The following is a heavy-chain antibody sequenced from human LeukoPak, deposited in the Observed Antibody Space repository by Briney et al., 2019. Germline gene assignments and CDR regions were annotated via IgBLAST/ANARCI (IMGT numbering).Heavy chain of an antibody. V-gene: IGHV3-23*01. CDR1: GFTFSTYA. CDR3: AKDESGDCSSTRCYKWFDP. CDR2: INDSGEST. D-gene: IGHD2-2*02. Sequence: GGSLRLSCAASGFTFSTYAMTWVRQAPGKGLEWVSTINDSGESTYYADSVKGRFTISRDNSKNTLYVQMNSLRGVDTAVYYCAKDESGDCSSTRCYKWFDPWGQGTLVTVSS. J-gene: IGHJ5*02.